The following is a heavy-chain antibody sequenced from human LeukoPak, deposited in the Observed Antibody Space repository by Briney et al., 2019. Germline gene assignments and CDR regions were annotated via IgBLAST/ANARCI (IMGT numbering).Heavy chain of an antibody. CDR2: INPNSGGT. CDR1: GYTLTELS. CDR3: ARSGYDYPDAFDI. J-gene: IGHJ3*02. Sequence: ASVKVSCKVSGYTLTELSMHWVRQAPGQGLEWMGWINPNSGGTNYAQKFQGRVTMTRDTSISTAYMELSRLRSDDTAVYYCARSGYDYPDAFDIWGQGTMVTVSS. D-gene: IGHD5-12*01. V-gene: IGHV1-2*02.